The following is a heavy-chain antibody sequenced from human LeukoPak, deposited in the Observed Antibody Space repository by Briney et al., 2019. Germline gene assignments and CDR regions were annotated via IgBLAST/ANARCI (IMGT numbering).Heavy chain of an antibody. Sequence: GGSLRLSCAASGFTFSGHPMSWVRQAPGKGLEWVSGISWNSGSIGYADSVKGRFTISRDNAKNSLYLQMNSLRAEDTALYYCAKAAAGTRGKYFQHWGQGTLVTVSS. CDR1: GFTFSGHP. CDR2: ISWNSGSI. D-gene: IGHD6-13*01. CDR3: AKAAAGTRGKYFQH. V-gene: IGHV3-9*01. J-gene: IGHJ1*01.